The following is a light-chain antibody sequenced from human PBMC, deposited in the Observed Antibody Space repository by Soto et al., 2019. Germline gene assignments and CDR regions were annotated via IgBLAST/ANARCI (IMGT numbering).Light chain of an antibody. CDR3: QQYNNWPRT. V-gene: IGKV3-15*01. CDR1: QSVSSN. J-gene: IGKJ1*01. Sequence: EIVMTQSPATLSVSPGERATLSCRASQSVSSNLAWYQQKPGQAPRLLIYGASTRATGIPARFSGSGSGTEFTLTISSLQSEDFEVYYCQQYNNWPRTFGQGTKGDI. CDR2: GAS.